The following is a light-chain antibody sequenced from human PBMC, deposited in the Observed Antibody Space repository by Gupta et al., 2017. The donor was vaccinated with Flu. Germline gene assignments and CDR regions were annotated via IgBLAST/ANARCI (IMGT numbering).Light chain of an antibody. V-gene: IGLV1-40*01. CDR1: SSNIGAGSD. CDR2: GDR. CDR3: QSYDISLSASV. Sequence: VTISCTGRSSNIGAGSDVHWYQQLPGTAPKLLIYGDRYRPSGVPDRFSGSKSGTSASLAITGLQAEDEADYYCQSYDISLSASVFGGGTRLTVL. J-gene: IGLJ3*02.